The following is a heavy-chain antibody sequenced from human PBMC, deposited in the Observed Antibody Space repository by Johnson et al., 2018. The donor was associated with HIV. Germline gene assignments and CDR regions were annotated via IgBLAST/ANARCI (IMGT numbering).Heavy chain of an antibody. D-gene: IGHD3-22*01. V-gene: IGHV3-33*06. CDR1: GFTFSTYG. Sequence: QVQLVESGGGVVQPGRSLRLSCAASGFTFSTYGMHWVRQAPGKGLEWVAVIWYDGSNKYYEDSVKGRFTISRDNSKNNLYLQMNSLRADETAVYYCAKEEYYYDSSGYQMDAFDIWGRGTMVTVSS. CDR2: IWYDGSNK. J-gene: IGHJ3*02. CDR3: AKEEYYYDSSGYQMDAFDI.